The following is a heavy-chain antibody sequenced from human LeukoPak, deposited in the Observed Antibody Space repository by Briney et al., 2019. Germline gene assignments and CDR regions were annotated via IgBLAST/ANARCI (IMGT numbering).Heavy chain of an antibody. CDR2: INGGGGGGT. CDR3: AASLPNIVVVPAAKGPFGS. J-gene: IGHJ5*02. Sequence: PGGSLRLSCAASGLTFSNYAMSWVRQAPGKGLGWVSGINGGGGGGTFHADSVRGRFTISRDNSKNTLYLQMSSLRAEDTAVYYCAASLPNIVVVPAAKGPFGSWGQGTLVTVSS. V-gene: IGHV3-23*01. CDR1: GLTFSNYA. D-gene: IGHD2-2*01.